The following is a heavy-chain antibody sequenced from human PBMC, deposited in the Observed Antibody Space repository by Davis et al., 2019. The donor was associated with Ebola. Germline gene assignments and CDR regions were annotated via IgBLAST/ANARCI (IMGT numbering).Heavy chain of an antibody. V-gene: IGHV4-34*01. CDR2: INHSGRT. CDR3: ATAFDRRHYGSWFDP. J-gene: IGHJ5*02. CDR1: GGSFNIYY. Sequence: MPGGSLRLSCAVSGGSFNIYYWNWIRQAPGKGLEWIGEINHSGRTTYNPSLKSRVTISVDTSKIQFSLRLSSVTAADTAVYYCATAFDRRHYGSWFDPWGQGTPVTVSS. D-gene: IGHD4-17*01.